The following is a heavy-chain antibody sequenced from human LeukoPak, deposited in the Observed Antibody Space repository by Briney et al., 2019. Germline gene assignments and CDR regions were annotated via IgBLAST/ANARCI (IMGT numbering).Heavy chain of an antibody. CDR3: ARPKYSSSWQIFDY. CDR2: ISSSGNTI. CDR1: GFTFSDYY. J-gene: IGHJ4*02. Sequence: NPGGSLRLSCAASGFTFSDYYMSWIRQAPGKGLEWVSYISSSGNTIYYADSVKGRFTISRDNAKNSLYLQMNSLRAEDTAVYYCARPKYSSSWQIFDYWGQGTLVTASS. D-gene: IGHD6-13*01. V-gene: IGHV3-11*01.